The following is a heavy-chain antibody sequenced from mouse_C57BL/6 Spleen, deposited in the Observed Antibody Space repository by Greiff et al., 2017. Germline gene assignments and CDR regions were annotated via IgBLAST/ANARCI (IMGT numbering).Heavy chain of an antibody. Sequence: QVQLQQPGAELVRPGSSVKLSCKASGYTFTSYWMHWVKQRPIQGLEWIGNIDPSDSETHYNQKFKDKATLTVDNSASTAYMQLSSLTSDDSAVYYCESSTTVVAGSRNWYVDVWGTGTTVTVSS. CDR3: ESSTTVVAGSRNWYVDV. CDR1: GYTFTSYW. CDR2: IDPSDSET. D-gene: IGHD1-1*01. J-gene: IGHJ1*03. V-gene: IGHV1-52*01.